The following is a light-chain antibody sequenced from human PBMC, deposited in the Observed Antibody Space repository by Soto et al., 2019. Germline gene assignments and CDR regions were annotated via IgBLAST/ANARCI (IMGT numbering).Light chain of an antibody. J-gene: IGLJ2*01. Sequence: QSALTQPASLSGSPGQSVTISCSGTTSDFVNYNYVSWYQHHPGKAPQLILYEVSNRPSGVSSRFSGSKSGNTASLTISGLQAEDEAYYYCSSYTVITDVVFGGGTQLTVL. V-gene: IGLV2-14*01. CDR2: EVS. CDR1: TSDFVNYNY. CDR3: SSYTVITDVV.